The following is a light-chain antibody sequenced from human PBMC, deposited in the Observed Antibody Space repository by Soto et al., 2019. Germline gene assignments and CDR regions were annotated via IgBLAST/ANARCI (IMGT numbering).Light chain of an antibody. CDR3: SSYTSGSAHYV. V-gene: IGLV2-14*01. J-gene: IGLJ1*01. Sequence: HSVLTQPASVSGSPGQSITISCTGTSSDVGAYYSVSWYQHHPGKAPKLIIYGVTTRPSGVSNRFSGSKSGNTASLTIAGLQAEDEADYNCSSYTSGSAHYVFGTGTKLTVL. CDR2: GVT. CDR1: SSDVGAYYS.